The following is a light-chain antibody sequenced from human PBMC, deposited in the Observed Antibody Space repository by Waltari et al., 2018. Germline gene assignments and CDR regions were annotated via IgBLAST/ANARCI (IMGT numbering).Light chain of an antibody. CDR3: QQYNSFPT. Sequence: DIQMTQSPSTLSVSVGDRVTITCRASQRIITWLAWYQQKPGKAPKVLIYKASNLQSGVPSRFSGSGSGTEFTLTISSLQPDDFGTYYCQQYNSFPTFGQGTKVEIK. J-gene: IGKJ1*01. CDR1: QRIITW. V-gene: IGKV1-5*03. CDR2: KAS.